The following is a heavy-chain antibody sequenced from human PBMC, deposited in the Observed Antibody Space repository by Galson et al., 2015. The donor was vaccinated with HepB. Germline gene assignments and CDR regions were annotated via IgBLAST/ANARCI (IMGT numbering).Heavy chain of an antibody. CDR3: ARLDGITIFGVVISPGYYGMDV. CDR1: GFTFSSYA. D-gene: IGHD3-3*01. V-gene: IGHV3-30-3*01. J-gene: IGHJ6*02. CDR2: ISYDGSNK. Sequence: SLRLSCAASGFTFSSYAMHWVRQAPGKGLEWVAVISYDGSNKYYADSVKGRFTISRDNSKNTLYLQMNSLRAEDTAVYYCARLDGITIFGVVISPGYYGMDVWGQGTTVTVSS.